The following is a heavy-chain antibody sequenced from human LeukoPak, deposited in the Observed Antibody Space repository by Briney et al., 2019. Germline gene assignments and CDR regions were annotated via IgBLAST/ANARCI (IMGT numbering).Heavy chain of an antibody. CDR2: IYYSGRT. Sequence: SETLSLTCTVSGGSISSYYWSWIRQPPGKGLEWIGYIYYSGRTNYNPSLKSRVSMSVDTSKNQFSLRLSSVTAADTAVYYCARERITMIVVVKPYAFDIWGQGTMVTVSS. CDR1: GGSISSYY. CDR3: ARERITMIVVVKPYAFDI. J-gene: IGHJ3*02. D-gene: IGHD3-22*01. V-gene: IGHV4-59*12.